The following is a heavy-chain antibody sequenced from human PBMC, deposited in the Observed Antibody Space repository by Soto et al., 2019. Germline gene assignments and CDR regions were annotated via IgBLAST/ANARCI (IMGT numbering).Heavy chain of an antibody. CDR2: INHSGST. Sequence: QVQLQQWGAELLKPSETLSLTCAVYGGSFSGYYWTWIRQPPGTGLEWIGEINHSGSTNYNPSLKSRVTISVDTSKNQFSLKLTSVNAADTAVYYCARDKITGLFDYWGQGTLVTVSS. D-gene: IGHD2-8*02. CDR1: GGSFSGYY. CDR3: ARDKITGLFDY. V-gene: IGHV4-34*01. J-gene: IGHJ4*02.